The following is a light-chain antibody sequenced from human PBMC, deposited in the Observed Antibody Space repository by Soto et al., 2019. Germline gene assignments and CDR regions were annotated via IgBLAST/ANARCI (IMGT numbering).Light chain of an antibody. CDR2: EVN. Sequence: QSALTQPPSASGSPGQSVAISCTGTSSDVGGYNYVSWYQQHPGKAPKLMIYEVNKRPSGVPDRFSGSKSGNTASLTVSGLQAEDEADYICGSFTTNRIWVFGGGTKLTVL. CDR1: SSDVGGYNY. V-gene: IGLV2-8*01. J-gene: IGLJ3*02. CDR3: GSFTTNRIWV.